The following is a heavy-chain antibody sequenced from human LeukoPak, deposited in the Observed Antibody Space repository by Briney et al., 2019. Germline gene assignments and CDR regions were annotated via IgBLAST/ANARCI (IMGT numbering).Heavy chain of an antibody. CDR2: ISSSSSYI. Sequence: GGSLRLSCAASGFTFSSYSMNWVRQAPGKGLEWVSSISSSSSYIYYADSVKGRFTISRDNAKNSLYLQMNSLRAEDTAVYYCAGDEESLWFGEKNDAFDIWGQGTMVTVSS. V-gene: IGHV3-21*01. CDR3: AGDEESLWFGEKNDAFDI. CDR1: GFTFSSYS. D-gene: IGHD3-10*01. J-gene: IGHJ3*02.